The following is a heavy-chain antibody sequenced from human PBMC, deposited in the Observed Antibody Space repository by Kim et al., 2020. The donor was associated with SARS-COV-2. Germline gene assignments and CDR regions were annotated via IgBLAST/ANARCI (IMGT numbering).Heavy chain of an antibody. CDR1: GFTFSSYA. CDR2: ISYDGSNK. J-gene: IGHJ4*02. CDR3: ANHPSSWYLDSEY. V-gene: IGHV3-30*04. D-gene: IGHD6-13*01. Sequence: GGSLRLSCAASGFTFSSYAMHWVRQAPGKGLEWVAVISYDGSNKYYADSVKGRFTISRDNSKNTLYLQMNSLRAEDTAVYYCANHPSSWYLDSEYWGQGT.